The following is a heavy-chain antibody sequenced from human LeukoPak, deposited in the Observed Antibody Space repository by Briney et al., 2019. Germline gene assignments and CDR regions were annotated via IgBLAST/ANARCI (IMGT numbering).Heavy chain of an antibody. V-gene: IGHV3-73*01. CDR1: GFTFSGSA. J-gene: IGHJ4*02. CDR3: AREADSGYYRTVDY. CDR2: ISGKANSYAT. D-gene: IGHD2-15*01. Sequence: PGGSLRLSCAASGFTFSGSAIHWVRQASGKGLEWVGRISGKANSYATAYAASVKGRFTISRDPSKNTLYLEMTSLRTEDTAVYYCAREADSGYYRTVDYWGQGTMVTVS.